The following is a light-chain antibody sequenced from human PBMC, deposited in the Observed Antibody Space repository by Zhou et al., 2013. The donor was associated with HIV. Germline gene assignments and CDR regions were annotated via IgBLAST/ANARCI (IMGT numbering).Light chain of an antibody. CDR2: GAS. CDR1: QSVSSSY. V-gene: IGKV3-20*01. J-gene: IGKJ1*01. CDR3: QRDYNLPWT. Sequence: EIVLTQSPGTLSLSPGERATLSCRASQSVSSSYLAWYQQKPGQAPRLLIYGASSRATGIPDRFSGSGSGTEFTLTITSLQSEDFAVYYCQRDYNLPWTFGQGTKVEIK.